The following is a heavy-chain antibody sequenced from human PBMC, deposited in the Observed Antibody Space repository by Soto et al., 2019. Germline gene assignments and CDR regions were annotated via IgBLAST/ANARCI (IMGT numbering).Heavy chain of an antibody. Sequence: QVQLVESGGGVVQPGRSLRLSCAAPGFTFSNYAIHWVRQAPGKGLEWVAVISYDGINKYYADSVKGRFSIFRDNSKNTVYLPMNILKAEDTAVYYCARDQNPSGTYQGIFDSWGQGTLVTVSS. V-gene: IGHV3-30-3*01. CDR3: ARDQNPSGTYQGIFDS. J-gene: IGHJ4*02. D-gene: IGHD1-26*01. CDR2: ISYDGINK. CDR1: GFTFSNYA.